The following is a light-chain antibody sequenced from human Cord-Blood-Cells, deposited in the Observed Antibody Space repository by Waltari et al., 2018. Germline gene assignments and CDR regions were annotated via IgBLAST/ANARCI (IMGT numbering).Light chain of an antibody. CDR1: QSVSSY. J-gene: IGKJ4*01. V-gene: IGKV3-11*01. Sequence: EIVLTHSPATLSLSPGERATLSCRASQSVSSYLAWYQQKPGQAPRLLLYDASNRATGIPARFSGSGTGTDLTLTISSLEPEAFAGYYWQQRSNWPPTYVGGIKVEIK. CDR2: DAS. CDR3: QQRSNWPPT.